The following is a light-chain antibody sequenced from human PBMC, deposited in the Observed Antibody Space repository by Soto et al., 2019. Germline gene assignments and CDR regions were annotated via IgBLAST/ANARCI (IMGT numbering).Light chain of an antibody. V-gene: IGKV3-20*01. CDR1: QSVSSIH. Sequence: EIVLTQSPGTLSLSPGERATLSCRASQSVSSIHLAWYQQKPGQAPRLLIYGASNRATGTPDRFSDSGSGTDFTLTISRLEPEDFAVYYCQQYGSSPPWTFGQGTKVQIK. J-gene: IGKJ1*01. CDR3: QQYGSSPPWT. CDR2: GAS.